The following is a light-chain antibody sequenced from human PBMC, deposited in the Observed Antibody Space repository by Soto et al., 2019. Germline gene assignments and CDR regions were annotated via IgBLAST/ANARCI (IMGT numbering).Light chain of an antibody. J-gene: IGKJ4*01. Sequence: DIQMTQSPSSLSASVGDKVTITCRASQGIRNALAWYQQKPGKAPKRLIYGASTLQSGVPSSFSGSGSETEFTITITRMQNEDFATYYCVQHDTDPLTFGGGTKV. V-gene: IGKV1-17*01. CDR3: VQHDTDPLT. CDR1: QGIRNA. CDR2: GAS.